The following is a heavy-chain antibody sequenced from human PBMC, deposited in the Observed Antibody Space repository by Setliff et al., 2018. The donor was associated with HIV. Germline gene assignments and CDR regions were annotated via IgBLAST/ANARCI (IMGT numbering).Heavy chain of an antibody. V-gene: IGHV4-59*11. CDR1: GGSISSHY. J-gene: IGHJ4*02. D-gene: IGHD4-17*01. CDR3: AREPTVTSRSGYFDY. CDR2: IYYSGST. Sequence: PSETLSLTCTVSGGSISSHYWSWIRQPPGKGLEWIGSIYYSGSTNYNPSLKSRATISVDPSKNQLSLNLDSVTAADTAVFYCAREPTVTSRSGYFDYWGQGTLVTVSS.